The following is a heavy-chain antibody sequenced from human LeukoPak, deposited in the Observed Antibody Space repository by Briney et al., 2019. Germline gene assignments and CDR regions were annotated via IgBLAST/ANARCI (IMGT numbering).Heavy chain of an antibody. Sequence: PSETLSLTCAVSGGSISSSNWWSWVRQPPGKGLEWIGEIYHSGSTNYNPSLKSRVTISVDKSKNQFSLKLSSVTAADTAVYYCARDPAAALLAGSLDVWGQGTTVTVSS. J-gene: IGHJ6*02. CDR1: GGSISSSNW. CDR3: ARDPAAALLAGSLDV. CDR2: IYHSGST. D-gene: IGHD6-13*01. V-gene: IGHV4-4*02.